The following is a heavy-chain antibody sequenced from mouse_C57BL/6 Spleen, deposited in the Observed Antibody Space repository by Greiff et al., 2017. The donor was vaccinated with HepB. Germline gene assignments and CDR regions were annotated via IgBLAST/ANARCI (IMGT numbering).Heavy chain of an antibody. V-gene: IGHV1-52*01. CDR3: VLDSSGPYYYAMDY. CDR2: IDPSDSET. CDR1: GYTFTSYW. D-gene: IGHD3-2*02. Sequence: QVQLKQPGAELVRPGSSVKLSCKASGYTFTSYWMHWVKQRPIQGLEWIGNIDPSDSETHYNQKFKDKATLTVDKSSSTAYMQLSSLTSEDSAVYYCVLDSSGPYYYAMDYWGQGTSVTVSS. J-gene: IGHJ4*01.